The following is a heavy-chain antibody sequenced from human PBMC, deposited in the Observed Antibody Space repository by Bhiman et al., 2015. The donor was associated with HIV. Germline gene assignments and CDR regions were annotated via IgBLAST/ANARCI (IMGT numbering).Heavy chain of an antibody. Sequence: EVQLVESGGGLVQPGGSLRLSCAASGFTFNNYWMSWVRQAPGKGLEWVSYISVSGNTIYYADSVKGRFTISRDNAKSSVYLQMTSLRAADTAVYFCARGPYGSGTSLDYWGQGTLVTVSS. CDR1: GFTFNNYW. CDR3: ARGPYGSGTSLDY. J-gene: IGHJ4*02. CDR2: ISVSGNTI. D-gene: IGHD3-10*01. V-gene: IGHV3-48*04.